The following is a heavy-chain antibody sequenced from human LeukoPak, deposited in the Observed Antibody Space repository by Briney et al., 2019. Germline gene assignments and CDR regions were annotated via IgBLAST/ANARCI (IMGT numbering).Heavy chain of an antibody. V-gene: IGHV4-39*07. D-gene: IGHD1-7*01. CDR3: AREAARYNWNYAAFDI. CDR2: IYYSGST. J-gene: IGHJ3*02. CDR1: GGSITSSSYY. Sequence: SETLSLTCTVSGGSITSSSYYWVWIRQPPGKGLEWIGSIYYSGSTYYNPSLKSRVTISVDTSKNQFSLKLSSVTAADTAVYYCAREAARYNWNYAAFDIWGQGTMVTVSS.